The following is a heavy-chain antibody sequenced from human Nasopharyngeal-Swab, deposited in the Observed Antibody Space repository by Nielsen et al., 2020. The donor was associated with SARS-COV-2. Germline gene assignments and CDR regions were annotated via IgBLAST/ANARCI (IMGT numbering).Heavy chain of an antibody. CDR2: ISSSSSYI. CDR1: GFTFSSYS. V-gene: IGHV3-21*01. D-gene: IGHD5-18*01. Sequence: GESLKISCAASGFTFSSYSMNWVRQAPGKGLEWVSSISSSSSYIYYADSLQGRFTISRDNAKKSLYLQMNRLRAEDTAVYYCARAGYSYGSLVGYSSSWSYFDYWGQGTLVTVSS. CDR3: ARAGYSYGSLVGYSSSWSYFDY. J-gene: IGHJ4*02.